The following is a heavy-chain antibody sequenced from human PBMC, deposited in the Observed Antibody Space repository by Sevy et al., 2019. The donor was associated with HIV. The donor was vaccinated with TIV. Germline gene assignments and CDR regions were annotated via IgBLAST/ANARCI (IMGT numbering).Heavy chain of an antibody. CDR2: IIPVFGTV. Sequence: ASVKVSCKASGGTFSNYGINWVRQAPGQGLEWMGRIIPVFGTVNYAQKVQGRVTITADESTSTAYMELSTLRSEDTAVYYCAREGPTVKKAAAGALFHWGQGTLVTVSS. J-gene: IGHJ4*02. V-gene: IGHV1-69*13. CDR3: AREGPTVKKAAAGALFH. CDR1: GGTFSNYG. D-gene: IGHD4-4*01.